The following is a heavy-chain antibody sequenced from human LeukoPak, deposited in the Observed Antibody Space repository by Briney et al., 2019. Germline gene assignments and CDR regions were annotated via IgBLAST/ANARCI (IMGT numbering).Heavy chain of an antibody. CDR3: ATEGYYDSREFDY. CDR2: IKEDGSEK. Sequence: GGSLRLSCAASGFTFSSYWMGWVRQAPGKGLEWVANIKEDGSEKYDVDAVKGRFTISRDNAKNSLYLQMNSLRAEDTAVYYCATEGYYDSREFDYWGQGTLVTVSS. J-gene: IGHJ4*02. D-gene: IGHD3-22*01. CDR1: GFTFSSYW. V-gene: IGHV3-7*04.